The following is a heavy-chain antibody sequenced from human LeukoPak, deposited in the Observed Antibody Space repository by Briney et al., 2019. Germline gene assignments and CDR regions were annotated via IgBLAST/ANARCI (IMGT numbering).Heavy chain of an antibody. Sequence: GGSLRLSCGASGFTFRRYGMHWVRQASGKGLEWVALIWDDGSNNYYADSVKGRFTISRDNSKNTLYLQMNSLRAEDTAVYYCAKDHSTHYYGSGTYGPRGYSDYWGQGTLVTVSS. J-gene: IGHJ4*02. CDR3: AKDHSTHYYGSGTYGPRGYSDY. D-gene: IGHD3-10*01. CDR2: IWDDGSNN. CDR1: GFTFRRYG. V-gene: IGHV3-33*06.